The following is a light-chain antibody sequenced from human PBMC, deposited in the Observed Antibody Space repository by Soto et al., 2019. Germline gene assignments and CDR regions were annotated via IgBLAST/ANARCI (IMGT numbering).Light chain of an antibody. CDR3: CSYVGATTYV. CDR2: EVR. V-gene: IGLV2-23*02. J-gene: IGLJ1*01. Sequence: QSALTQPASVSGSPGQSITISCTGTSSDIGSYNYVAWYQQFPGKTPKLIIYEVRNRPSGVSFRFSGSISGTTASLTISGLQADDEADYYCCSYVGATTYVFGSGTKLTVL. CDR1: SSDIGSYNY.